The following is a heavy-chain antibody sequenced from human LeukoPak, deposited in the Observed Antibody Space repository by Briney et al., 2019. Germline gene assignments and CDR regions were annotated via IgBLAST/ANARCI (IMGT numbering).Heavy chain of an antibody. CDR3: ARDRGYSGYDY. CDR2: INSSGDAT. J-gene: IGHJ4*02. V-gene: IGHV1-2*02. CDR1: GYTFTGYY. Sequence: ASVKVSCKASGYTFTGYYMHSVRQSPGQRLEWMGCINSSGDATNDAQKFQGRVTMTRDTSISTAYMELSRLRSDDTAVYYCARDRGYSGYDYWGQGTLVTVAS. D-gene: IGHD5-12*01.